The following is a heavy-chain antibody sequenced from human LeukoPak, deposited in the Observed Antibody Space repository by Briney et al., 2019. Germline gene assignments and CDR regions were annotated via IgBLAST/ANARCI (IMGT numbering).Heavy chain of an antibody. D-gene: IGHD6-25*01. Sequence: ASVKVSCKASGYTFTSYYMHWVRQAPGQGLEWMGIINPSGGSTSYAQKFQGRVTMTRDTSTSTVYMELSSLRSEDTAVYYCARALYSSEVAWNNWFDPWGQGTLVTVSS. CDR1: GYTFTSYY. CDR3: ARALYSSEVAWNNWFDP. V-gene: IGHV1-46*01. J-gene: IGHJ5*02. CDR2: INPSGGST.